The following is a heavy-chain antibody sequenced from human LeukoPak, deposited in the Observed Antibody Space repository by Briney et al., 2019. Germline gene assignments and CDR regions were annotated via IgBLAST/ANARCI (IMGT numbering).Heavy chain of an antibody. D-gene: IGHD6-6*01. CDR2: IKSKTDGGTT. V-gene: IGHV3-15*01. CDR3: TTDHIAARGSAFDI. J-gene: IGHJ3*02. CDR1: GFTFSNAW. Sequence: PGGSLRLSCAASGFTFSNAWMSWVRQAPGKGLEWVGRIKSKTDGGTTDYAAPVKGRFTISRDDSKNTLYLQMNSLKTEDTAVYYCTTDHIAARGSAFDIWGQGTMVTVSS.